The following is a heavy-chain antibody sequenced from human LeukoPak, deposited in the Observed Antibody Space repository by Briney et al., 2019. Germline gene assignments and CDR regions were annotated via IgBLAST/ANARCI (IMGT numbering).Heavy chain of an antibody. CDR1: GGSISSGGYY. D-gene: IGHD1-1*01. V-gene: IGHV4-31*03. J-gene: IGHJ4*02. Sequence: SETLSLTCTVSGGSISSGGYYWIWIRQHPGKGLEWIGDIYYSGSTYYNPSLKSRVTISVDTSKNQFSMKLSSVTAADTAVYYCARGNGSTQGYWGQGTLVTVSS. CDR3: ARGNGSTQGY. CDR2: IYYSGST.